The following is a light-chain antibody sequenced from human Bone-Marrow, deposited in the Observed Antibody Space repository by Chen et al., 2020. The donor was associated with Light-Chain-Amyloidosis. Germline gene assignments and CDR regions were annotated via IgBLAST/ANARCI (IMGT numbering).Light chain of an antibody. CDR2: AAS. V-gene: IGLV3-21*02. J-gene: IGLJ3*02. Sequence: SYVLTQPSSVSVAPGQTATIACGGNNIGSISVHWYQQTPGQAPLLVGYAASDRPSGIPERLSGSNYGNTATLTISRVESGDEADYYCQVWDRSSDRPVFGGGTKLTVL. CDR3: QVWDRSSDRPV. CDR1: NIGSIS.